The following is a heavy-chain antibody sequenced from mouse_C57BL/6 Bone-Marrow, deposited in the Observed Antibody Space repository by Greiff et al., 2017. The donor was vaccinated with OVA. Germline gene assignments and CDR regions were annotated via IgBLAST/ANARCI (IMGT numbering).Heavy chain of an antibody. D-gene: IGHD2-4*01. J-gene: IGHJ4*01. CDR3: ARWGLRRGGYAMDY. V-gene: IGHV1-63*01. CDR1: GYTFTNYW. CDR2: IYPGGGYT. Sequence: VQVVESGAELVRPGTSVKMSCKASGYTFTNYWIGWAKQRPGHGLEWIGDIYPGGGYTNYNEKFKGKATLTADKSSSTAYMQFSSLTSEDSAIYYCARWGLRRGGYAMDYWGQGTSVTVSS.